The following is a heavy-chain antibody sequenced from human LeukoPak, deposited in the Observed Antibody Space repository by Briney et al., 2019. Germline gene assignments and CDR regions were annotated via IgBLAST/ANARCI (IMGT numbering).Heavy chain of an antibody. CDR1: GFSFTTYS. J-gene: IGHJ4*02. V-gene: IGHV3-48*04. CDR3: AREARRDGYKMGHYFDY. D-gene: IGHD5-24*01. CDR2: ISSTATTI. Sequence: GSLRLSCAASGFSFTTYSINWVRQAPGKGLEWVSYISSTATTIYYADSVKGRFTISRDNAINSVYLQMNSLRVEDTAVYYCAREARRDGYKMGHYFDYWGQGTLVTVSS.